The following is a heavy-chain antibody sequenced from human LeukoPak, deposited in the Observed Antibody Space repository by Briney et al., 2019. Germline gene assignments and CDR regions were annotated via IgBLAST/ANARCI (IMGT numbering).Heavy chain of an antibody. CDR3: AREFTILVVVPSRLVN. V-gene: IGHV1-2*02. J-gene: IGHJ4*02. Sequence: ASVKVSCKASGYTFTAYYMHWVRQAPGQGLEWMGWINLNSGGTNYAQKFQGRVTMTRDTSISAAYMDLSRLGSDDTAVYYCAREFTILVVVPSRLVNWGQGTLVTVSS. CDR1: GYTFTAYY. D-gene: IGHD3-22*01. CDR2: INLNSGGT.